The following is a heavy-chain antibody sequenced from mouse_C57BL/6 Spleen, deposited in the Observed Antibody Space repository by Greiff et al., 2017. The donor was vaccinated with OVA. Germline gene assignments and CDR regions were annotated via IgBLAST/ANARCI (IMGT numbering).Heavy chain of an antibody. D-gene: IGHD1-1*01. CDR2: ISSGSSTI. CDR3: ARRDYYGSSYAMDY. Sequence: EVMLVESGGGLVKPGGSLKLSCAASGFTFSDYGMHWVRQAPEKGLEWVAYISSGSSTIYYADTVKGRFTISRDNAKNTLFLQMTSLRSEDTAMYYCARRDYYGSSYAMDYWGQGTSVTVSS. V-gene: IGHV5-17*01. J-gene: IGHJ4*01. CDR1: GFTFSDYG.